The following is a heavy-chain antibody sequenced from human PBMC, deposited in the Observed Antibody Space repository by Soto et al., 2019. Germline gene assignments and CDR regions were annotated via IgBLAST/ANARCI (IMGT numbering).Heavy chain of an antibody. Sequence: QVQLQESGPGLVKPSQTLSLTCTFSGGSISSGGYYWSWIRQHPGKALEWIGYSYYSGSTYYNPSLKSRVTISVGTSKNHFSLKLSSVTAADTAVYYCARETRGVTGTVAFDIWGQGTMVTVSS. D-gene: IGHD1-7*01. J-gene: IGHJ3*02. CDR3: ARETRGVTGTVAFDI. CDR2: SYYSGST. CDR1: GGSISSGGYY. V-gene: IGHV4-31*03.